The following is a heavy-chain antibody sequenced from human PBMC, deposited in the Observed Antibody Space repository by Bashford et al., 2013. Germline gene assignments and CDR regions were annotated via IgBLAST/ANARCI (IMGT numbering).Heavy chain of an antibody. D-gene: IGHD5-18*01. CDR2: ISGSGGST. Sequence: VRQAPGKGLEWVSAISGSGGSTYYADSVKGRFTISRDNSKNTLYLQMNSLRAEDTAVYYCAKDRWIQPYDAFDIWGQGTMVTVSS. CDR3: AKDRWIQPYDAFDI. V-gene: IGHV3-23*01. J-gene: IGHJ3*02.